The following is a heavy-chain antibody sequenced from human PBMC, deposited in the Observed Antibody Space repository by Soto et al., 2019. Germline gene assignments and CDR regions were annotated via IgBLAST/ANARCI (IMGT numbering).Heavy chain of an antibody. CDR2: ISGSGGST. V-gene: IGHV3-23*01. D-gene: IGHD6-13*01. J-gene: IGHJ4*02. CDR3: AKDPPRWGQQLPHYFDY. CDR1: GFTFSSYA. Sequence: GGSLRLSCAASGFTFSSYAMSWVRQAPGKGLEWVSAISGSGGSTYYADSVKGRFTISRDNSKNTLYLQMNSLRAEDTAVYYCAKDPPRWGQQLPHYFDYWGQGTLVTVSS.